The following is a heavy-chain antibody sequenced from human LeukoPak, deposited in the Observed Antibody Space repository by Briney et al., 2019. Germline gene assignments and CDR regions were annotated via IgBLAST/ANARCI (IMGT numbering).Heavy chain of an antibody. Sequence: GGSLRLSCAASGFTFSSYSMNWVRQAPGKGLEWVSSISSSSSYIYYADSVKGRFTISRDNAKNSLYLQMNSPRAEVTAVYYCARDGYSSSWYTYYFDYWGQGTLVTVSS. CDR3: ARDGYSSSWYTYYFDY. D-gene: IGHD6-13*01. CDR1: GFTFSSYS. V-gene: IGHV3-21*01. CDR2: ISSSSSYI. J-gene: IGHJ4*02.